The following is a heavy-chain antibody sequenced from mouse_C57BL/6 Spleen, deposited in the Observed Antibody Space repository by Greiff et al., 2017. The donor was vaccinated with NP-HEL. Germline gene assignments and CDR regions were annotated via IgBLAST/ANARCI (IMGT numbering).Heavy chain of an antibody. CDR3: ARSGYYYGSSLYYYAMDY. J-gene: IGHJ4*01. V-gene: IGHV1-55*01. Sequence: QVQLQQPGAELVKPGASVKMSCKASGYTFSSYWITWVKQRPGQGLEWIGDIYPGSGSTNYNEKFKSKATLTVDTSSSTAYMQLSSLTSEDSAVYYCARSGYYYGSSLYYYAMDYWGQGTSVTVSS. CDR2: IYPGSGST. CDR1: GYTFSSYW. D-gene: IGHD1-1*01.